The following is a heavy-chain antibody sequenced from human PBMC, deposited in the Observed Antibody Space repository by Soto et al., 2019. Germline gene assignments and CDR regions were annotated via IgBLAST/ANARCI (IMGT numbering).Heavy chain of an antibody. CDR2: IKQDGSDK. CDR1: RFTFSSYW. CDR3: AREAYGDYESIFMDY. Sequence: EVQLVESGGGLVQPGGSLRLSCAASRFTFSSYWMNWVRQAPGKGLEWVASIKQDGSDKYYVDSVKGRFTISRDNARNSLYLQMNSLRDEDTAVYYCAREAYGDYESIFMDYWGQGTLVTVSS. D-gene: IGHD4-17*01. V-gene: IGHV3-7*01. J-gene: IGHJ4*02.